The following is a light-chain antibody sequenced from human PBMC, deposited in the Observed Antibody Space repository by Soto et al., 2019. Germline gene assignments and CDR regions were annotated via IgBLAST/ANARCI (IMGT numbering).Light chain of an antibody. V-gene: IGKV3-20*01. CDR3: QQYGSSPT. CDR1: QSVKNNY. J-gene: IGKJ5*01. Sequence: IIWTQTPGTLSLSQGDRATLSCRASQSVKNNYLVWYQQKVGQAPRLLMSGASSRATGVPDRFSGSGAGTDFTLTIGRVEPEAFVVYYCQQYGSSPTFGQGKRL. CDR2: GAS.